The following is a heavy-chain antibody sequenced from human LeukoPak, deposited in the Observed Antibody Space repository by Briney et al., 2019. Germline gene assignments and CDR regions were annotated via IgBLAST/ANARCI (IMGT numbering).Heavy chain of an antibody. Sequence: SQTLSLTCTVSGDSIYSGGFYWSWIRQPPGKGLEWIGEINHSGSTNYNPSLKSRVTISVDTSKNQFSLKLSSVTAADTAVYYCAREVGYNLYYYDSSGSFDYWGQGTLVTVSS. D-gene: IGHD3-22*01. V-gene: IGHV4-30-2*01. CDR1: GDSIYSGGFY. CDR3: AREVGYNLYYYDSSGSFDY. CDR2: INHSGST. J-gene: IGHJ4*02.